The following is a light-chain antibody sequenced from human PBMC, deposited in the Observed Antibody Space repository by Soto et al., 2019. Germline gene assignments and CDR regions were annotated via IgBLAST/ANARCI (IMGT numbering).Light chain of an antibody. Sequence: EIVFTQSPATLSLSPGERATLSCRASQSVSSYLAWYQQKPGQAPRLLIYDASNRANGIPARFSGSGSGTDFTLTISSLEPEDFAVYDGQQRSNWPRITFGQGTRLEIK. V-gene: IGKV3-11*01. CDR1: QSVSSY. CDR2: DAS. CDR3: QQRSNWPRIT. J-gene: IGKJ5*01.